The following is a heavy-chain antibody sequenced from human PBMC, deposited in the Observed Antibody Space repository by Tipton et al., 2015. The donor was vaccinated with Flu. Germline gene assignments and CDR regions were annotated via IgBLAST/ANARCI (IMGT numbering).Heavy chain of an antibody. Sequence: SLRLSCAASGFSFEDYTMHWVRQAPGKGLEWVSLISWNSDTTYYADSVKGRFTISRDNSKNSLYLHMNSLRTEDTALYYCVKDMGVAAVTEYGLDVRGQGTTVTVSS. V-gene: IGHV3-43*01. CDR3: VKDMGVAAVTEYGLDV. CDR2: ISWNSDTT. D-gene: IGHD2-21*02. J-gene: IGHJ6*02. CDR1: GFSFEDYT.